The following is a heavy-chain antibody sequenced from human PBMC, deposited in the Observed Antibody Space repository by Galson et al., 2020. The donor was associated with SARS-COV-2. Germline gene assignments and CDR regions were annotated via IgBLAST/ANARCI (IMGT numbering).Heavy chain of an antibody. CDR1: GFTFSRYA. V-gene: IGHV3-23*01. D-gene: IGHD4-17*01. J-gene: IGHJ4*02. CDR3: AKDQGNDYVDQVDY. Sequence: PGGSLKISCAASGFTFSRYAMSWVRQAPGKGLEWVSSVSAGGASTYHADSVKGRFTISRDNTKNTLFLQMNSLRVEDTALYYCAKDQGNDYVDQVDYGGQGTLVSVSS. CDR2: VSAGGAST.